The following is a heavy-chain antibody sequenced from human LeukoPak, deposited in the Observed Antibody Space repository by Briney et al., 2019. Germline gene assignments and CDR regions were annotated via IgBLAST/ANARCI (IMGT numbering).Heavy chain of an antibody. CDR2: VTANGGGT. Sequence: GGSLRLSCAASGFSFDDYAMHWVRQAPGKGPEWVSYVTANGGGTYYADSVKGRFVISRDNSKNSLYLQMNILRPEDTALYYCAKILNPHAFDIWGQGTMVTVSS. J-gene: IGHJ3*02. CDR3: AKILNPHAFDI. V-gene: IGHV3-43*02. CDR1: GFSFDDYA. D-gene: IGHD1-14*01.